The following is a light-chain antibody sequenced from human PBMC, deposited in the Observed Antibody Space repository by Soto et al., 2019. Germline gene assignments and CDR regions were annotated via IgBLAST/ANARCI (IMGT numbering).Light chain of an antibody. J-gene: IGKJ2*01. CDR1: QGVSSN. CDR3: QQYSDWPQYT. V-gene: IGKV3-15*01. CDR2: GAS. Sequence: EIVMTQSPTALSVSPGERAILSCRASQGVSSNLAWYQQKPGQAPRLLIYGASTRATGIPARFSGSGSGTEFTLTISSLQSEDFAVYYCQQYSDWPQYTFGQGTNLEIK.